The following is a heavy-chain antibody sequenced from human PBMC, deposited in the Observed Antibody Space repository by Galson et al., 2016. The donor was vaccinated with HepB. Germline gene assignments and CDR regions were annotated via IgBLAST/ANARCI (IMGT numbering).Heavy chain of an antibody. D-gene: IGHD3-16*01. J-gene: IGHJ4*02. Sequence: SETLSLTCAVYGGSFSGYYWSWIRQPPGKGLEWIGEINHSGSTNYNPSLKSRVSISVDTSKNQFSLMLSSVTAADTAVFYCARVGGTSFDYWGQGTLVSVSS. CDR3: ARVGGTSFDY. CDR1: GGSFSGYY. CDR2: INHSGST. V-gene: IGHV4-34*01.